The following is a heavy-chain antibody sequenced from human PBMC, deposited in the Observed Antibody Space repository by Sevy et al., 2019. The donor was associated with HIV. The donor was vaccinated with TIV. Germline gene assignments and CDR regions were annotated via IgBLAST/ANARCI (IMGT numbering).Heavy chain of an antibody. CDR2: ISYDGFNK. CDR1: GFTFSTYA. V-gene: IGHV3-30*09. D-gene: IGHD2-21*01. Sequence: GGSLRLSCAGSGFTFSTYAMHWVRQTPGRGLEWVSTISYDGFNKYYRDSVKGRFAISRDNSKNTQYLQMNSLRVEDTAVYYCVIPFSGGGEGWWGEGTLVTVS. J-gene: IGHJ4*02. CDR3: VIPFSGGGEGW.